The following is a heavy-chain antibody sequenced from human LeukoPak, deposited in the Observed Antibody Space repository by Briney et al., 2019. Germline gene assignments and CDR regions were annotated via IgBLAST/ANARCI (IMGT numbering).Heavy chain of an antibody. CDR3: ARIRRAVADIPGAFDI. D-gene: IGHD6-19*01. CDR1: GFTFSSYW. V-gene: IGHV3-7*01. Sequence: GGSLRLSCAASGFTFSSYWMSWVRQAPGKGLEWVANIKQDGSEKYYVDSVKGRFTISRDNSKNTLYLQMNSLRAEDTAVYYCARIRRAVADIPGAFDIWGQGTMVTVSS. CDR2: IKQDGSEK. J-gene: IGHJ3*02.